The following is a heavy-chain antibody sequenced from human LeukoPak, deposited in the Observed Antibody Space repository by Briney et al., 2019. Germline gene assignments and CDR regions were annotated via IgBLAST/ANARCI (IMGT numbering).Heavy chain of an antibody. D-gene: IGHD2-2*01. Sequence: GGSLRLSCATSGFTFSSYGMHWVRQAPGKGLEWVAVISYDGSNKYYADSVKGRFTISRDNSRNTLYLQMNSLRAEDTAVYYCAENEGVVPAAILDYWGQGTLVTVSS. CDR3: AENEGVVPAAILDY. J-gene: IGHJ4*02. CDR1: GFTFSSYG. V-gene: IGHV3-30*03. CDR2: ISYDGSNK.